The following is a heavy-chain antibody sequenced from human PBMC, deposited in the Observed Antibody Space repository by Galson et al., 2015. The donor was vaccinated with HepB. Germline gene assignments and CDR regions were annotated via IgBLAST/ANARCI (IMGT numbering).Heavy chain of an antibody. J-gene: IGHJ4*02. CDR2: INGGNGYT. CDR3: ARVGLAWIQRWSLDF. V-gene: IGHV1-3*01. D-gene: IGHD5-18*01. Sequence: SVKVSCKASGYSFSSYALHWVRQAPGQRLEWMGWINGGNGYTKYLQRFQGRLTITRDTSASTVYMDLHSLTSEDTAVYYCARVGLAWIQRWSLDFWGQGTLVTVSP. CDR1: GYSFSSYA.